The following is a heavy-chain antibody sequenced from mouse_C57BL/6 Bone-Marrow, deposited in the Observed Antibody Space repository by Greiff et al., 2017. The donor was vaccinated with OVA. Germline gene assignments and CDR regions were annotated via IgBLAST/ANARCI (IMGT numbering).Heavy chain of an antibody. CDR2: IDPETGGT. CDR3: TRSYSNYGDFDY. D-gene: IGHD2-5*01. V-gene: IGHV1-15*01. Sequence: VKLQESGAELVSPGASVTLSCKASGYTFTDYEMHWVKQTPVHGLEWIGAIDPETGGTAYNQKFTGKAILTADKSSSTAYMELRSLTSEDSAVDYYTRSYSNYGDFDYWGQGTTLTVSS. J-gene: IGHJ2*01. CDR1: GYTFTDYE.